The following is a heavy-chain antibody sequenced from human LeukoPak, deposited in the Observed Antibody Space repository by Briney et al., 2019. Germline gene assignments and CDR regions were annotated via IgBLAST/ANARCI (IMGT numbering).Heavy chain of an antibody. Sequence: SGGSLRLSCAPAGFTFSNYAVHWVRQAPGKGLEWVALISDDGNNKYYTNSVKGRFTISRDNSKNTLYLQMNSLRAEDTAVYYCATRTSGAFDFWGQGTMVIVS. CDR2: ISDDGNNK. V-gene: IGHV3-30-3*01. CDR3: ATRTSGAFDF. J-gene: IGHJ3*01. CDR1: GFTFSNYA.